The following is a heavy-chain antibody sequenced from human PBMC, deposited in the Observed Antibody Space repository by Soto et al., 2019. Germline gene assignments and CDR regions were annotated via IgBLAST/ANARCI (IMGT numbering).Heavy chain of an antibody. CDR2: MLYSGMT. CDR1: GASISTYY. V-gene: IGHV4-59*01. CDR3: TTTPREGVVSPAMFF. D-gene: IGHD3-10*02. J-gene: IGHJ4*02. Sequence: QVQLQESGPGLVKPSETLSLTCSVSGASISTYYWSWVRQSPGKGLEWIGYMLYSGMTNYNPSLNNRVTISEDTSQKQFFLRLTSVTSDDTAIYYCTTTPREGVVSPAMFFWGRGTLVTVSS.